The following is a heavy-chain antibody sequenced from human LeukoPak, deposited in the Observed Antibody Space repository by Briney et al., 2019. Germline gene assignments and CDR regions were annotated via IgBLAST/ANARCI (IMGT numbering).Heavy chain of an antibody. D-gene: IGHD3-3*01. CDR1: GGSISSGSFY. J-gene: IGHJ4*02. Sequence: SETLSLTCTVSGGSISSGSFYWSWIRQPAGKGLEWIGRMYTSGSTNYNPSLKSRVTISVDTSKNQISLKLSSVTAADTAVYYCAGFWSGYYGFDYWGQGTLVTVSS. CDR3: AGFWSGYYGFDY. CDR2: MYTSGST. V-gene: IGHV4-61*02.